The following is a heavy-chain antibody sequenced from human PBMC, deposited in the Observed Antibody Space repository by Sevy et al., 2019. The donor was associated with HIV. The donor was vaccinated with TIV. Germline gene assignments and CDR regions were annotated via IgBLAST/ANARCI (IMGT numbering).Heavy chain of an antibody. CDR3: AREMGDS. CDR1: GGSISRGGYY. Sequence: SETLSLTCTVSGGSISRGGYYWSWIRQHPGKGLEWMGYISYSGSTSYNPSLKSRLTISVDTSKNQFSRRLTSVIAADTAVYYCAREMGDSWGQGILVTVSS. V-gene: IGHV4-31*03. J-gene: IGHJ4*02. CDR2: ISYSGST.